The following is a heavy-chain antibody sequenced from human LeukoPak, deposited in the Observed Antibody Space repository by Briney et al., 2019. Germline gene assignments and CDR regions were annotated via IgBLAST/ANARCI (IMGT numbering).Heavy chain of an antibody. CDR1: GYTFTGYY. CDR3: AKEGLGNGFDY. Sequence: ASVKVSCKASGYTFTGYYMHWVRQAPGQGLEWMGWINPNSGVTNYAQRFQGRVTMTRDTFIGTAYMDLSRLTSDDTAVYYCAKEGLGNGFDYWGQGTLVTVSS. D-gene: IGHD2-8*01. CDR2: INPNSGVT. J-gene: IGHJ4*02. V-gene: IGHV1-2*02.